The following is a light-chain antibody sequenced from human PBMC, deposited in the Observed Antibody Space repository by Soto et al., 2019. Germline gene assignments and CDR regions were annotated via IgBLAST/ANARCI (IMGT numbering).Light chain of an antibody. CDR1: SSNIGAGYD. CDR2: GNS. J-gene: IGLJ1*01. V-gene: IGLV1-40*01. CDR3: QSYDSSLIIYV. Sequence: QSVLTQPPSVSGAPGRRVTISCTGSSSNIGAGYDVHWYQQLPGTAPKLLIYGNSNRPSGVPDRFSGSKSGTSASLAITGLQAEDEADYYCQSYDSSLIIYVFGTGTKVTVL.